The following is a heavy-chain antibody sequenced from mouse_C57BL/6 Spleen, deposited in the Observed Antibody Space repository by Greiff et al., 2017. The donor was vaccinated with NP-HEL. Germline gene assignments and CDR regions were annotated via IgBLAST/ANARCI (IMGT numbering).Heavy chain of an antibody. V-gene: IGHV5-4*01. CDR2: ISDGGSYT. CDR1: GFTFSSYA. CDR3: ARATTVVAYYFDY. J-gene: IGHJ2*01. D-gene: IGHD1-1*01. Sequence: GQLVESGGGLVKPGGSLKLSCAASGFTFSSYAMSWVRQTPEKRLEWVATISDGGSYTYYPDNVKGRFTISRDNAKNNLYLQMSHLKSEDTAMYYCARATTVVAYYFDYWGQGTTLTVSS.